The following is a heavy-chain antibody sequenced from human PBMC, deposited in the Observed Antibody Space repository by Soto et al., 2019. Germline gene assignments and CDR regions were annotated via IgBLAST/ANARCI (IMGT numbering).Heavy chain of an antibody. J-gene: IGHJ4*02. V-gene: IGHV5-51*01. CDR3: ARLFDTTGWYDY. D-gene: IGHD6-19*01. CDR1: GYTFTSHW. CDR2: IYPGDSDT. Sequence: LGESLKISCKGSGYTFTSHWIGWVRQMPGKGLEWMGIIYPGDSDTRYSPSFQGQVIISADKSITTAYLQWSSLKASDTAMYYCARLFDTTGWYDYWGQGTPGTV.